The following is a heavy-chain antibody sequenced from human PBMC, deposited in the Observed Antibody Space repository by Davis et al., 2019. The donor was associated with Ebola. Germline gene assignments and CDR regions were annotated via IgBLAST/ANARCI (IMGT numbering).Heavy chain of an antibody. Sequence: GESLKISCAASGFTFSRYWMSWVRQAPGKGPEWVANIKQAGSEKYYVDSVKGRFTISRDNAKNSLYLQMNSLRAEDTAVYYCARSITMIVGKGWFNTWGQGTLVTVSS. CDR1: GFTFSRYW. D-gene: IGHD3-22*01. CDR2: IKQAGSEK. V-gene: IGHV3-7*03. J-gene: IGHJ5*02. CDR3: ARSITMIVGKGWFNT.